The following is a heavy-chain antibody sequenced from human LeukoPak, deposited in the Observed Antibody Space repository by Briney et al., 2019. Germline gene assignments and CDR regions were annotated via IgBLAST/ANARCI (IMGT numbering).Heavy chain of an antibody. J-gene: IGHJ5*02. V-gene: IGHV1-3*01. CDR1: GYTFTSYA. D-gene: IGHD6-13*01. CDR2: INAGNGNT. Sequence: VASVKVSCKASGYTFTSYAMHWMRQAPGQRLEWMGWINAGNGNTKYSQKFQGRVTITRDTSASTAYMELGSLRSEDTAVYYCARVGPIAAAAYNWFDPWGQGTLVTVSS. CDR3: ARVGPIAAAAYNWFDP.